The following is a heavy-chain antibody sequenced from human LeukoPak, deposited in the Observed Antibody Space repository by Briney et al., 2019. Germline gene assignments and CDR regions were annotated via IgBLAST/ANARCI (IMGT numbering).Heavy chain of an antibody. V-gene: IGHV3-21*01. Sequence: GGSLRLSCAASGFTFSSYSMNWVRQAPGKGLEWVSSISSSSSYIYYADSVKGRFTISRDNAKNSLYLQMNSLRAEDTAVYYCAIWGGSCSSTSCYLPRWGQGTLVTVSS. J-gene: IGHJ4*02. CDR3: AIWGGSCSSTSCYLPR. CDR1: GFTFSSYS. CDR2: ISSSSSYI. D-gene: IGHD2-2*01.